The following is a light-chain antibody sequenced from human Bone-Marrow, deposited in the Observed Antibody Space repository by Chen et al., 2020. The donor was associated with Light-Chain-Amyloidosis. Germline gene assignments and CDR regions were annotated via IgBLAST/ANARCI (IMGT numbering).Light chain of an antibody. J-gene: IGKJ3*01. CDR1: QSVSNN. V-gene: IGKV3-15*01. CDR3: QQYNDWPL. CDR2: GAS. Sequence: EMVLTQSPGTLSLSPGERATLSCRASQSVSNNLAWYQQKPGQAPRLLIYGASTRATGIPARFSGSGSGTEFTLSISSLQSEDFAVYYCQQYNDWPLFGPGTKVDI.